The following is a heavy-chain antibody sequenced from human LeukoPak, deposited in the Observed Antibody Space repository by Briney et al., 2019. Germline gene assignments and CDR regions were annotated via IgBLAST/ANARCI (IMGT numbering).Heavy chain of an antibody. CDR2: IYYNRST. CDR1: GGSISSYY. Sequence: PSETPSLTRTVPGGSISSYYWSWIRPPPGKGLEWIGYIYYNRSTNYNPSLKSRVTISVDTSKNLLSLKLSSVTAADTDVYYCARDLCGGDCYSKDDFDNRVRGTMVTVCS. CDR3: ARDLCGGDCYSKDDFDN. J-gene: IGHJ3*02. D-gene: IGHD2-21*02. V-gene: IGHV4-59*01.